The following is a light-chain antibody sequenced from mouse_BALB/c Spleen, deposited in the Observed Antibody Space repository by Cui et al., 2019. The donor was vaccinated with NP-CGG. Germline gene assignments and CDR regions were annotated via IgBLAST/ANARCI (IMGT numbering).Light chain of an antibody. CDR3: HQYHRSPPIT. CDR2: STS. Sequence: QIVLTQSPAIMSASLGERVTMTCTASSSVSSSYLHWYQQKPGSSTKLWIYSTSNLASGVPARFSGSGSGTSYSLTISSMEAEDAATYYCHQYHRSPPITFGSGTKLEIK. J-gene: IGKJ4*01. V-gene: IGKV4-74*01. CDR1: SSVSSSY.